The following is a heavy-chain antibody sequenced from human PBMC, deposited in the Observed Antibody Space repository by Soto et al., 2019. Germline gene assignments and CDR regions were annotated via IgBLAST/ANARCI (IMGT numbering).Heavy chain of an antibody. Sequence: SETLSLTCTVSGGSISSGGYYWSWIRQHPGKGLEWIGYIYYSGSTYYNPSLKSRVTISVDTSKNQFSLKLSSVTAADTAVYYCARDVWSGLHAYYYYYGMDVWGKGTTVT. J-gene: IGHJ6*04. D-gene: IGHD3-3*01. V-gene: IGHV4-31*03. CDR2: IYYSGST. CDR1: GGSISSGGYY. CDR3: ARDVWSGLHAYYYYYGMDV.